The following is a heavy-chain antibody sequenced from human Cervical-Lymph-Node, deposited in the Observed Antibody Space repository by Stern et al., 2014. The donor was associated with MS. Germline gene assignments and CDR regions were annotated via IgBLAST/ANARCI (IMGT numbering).Heavy chain of an antibody. Sequence: QVQLVQSGAEVRKPGSSVKVSCKASGGTFSNSGISLVRQAPGQGLEWMGGIIPLFGTTNYAQKFQGRVTITADKSTGTAFLELRSLTSDDTAVYYCARDLGVGPTAYWGQGTLVTVSS. J-gene: IGHJ4*02. CDR3: ARDLGVGPTAY. CDR1: GGTFSNSG. V-gene: IGHV1-69*14. D-gene: IGHD1-26*01. CDR2: IIPLFGTT.